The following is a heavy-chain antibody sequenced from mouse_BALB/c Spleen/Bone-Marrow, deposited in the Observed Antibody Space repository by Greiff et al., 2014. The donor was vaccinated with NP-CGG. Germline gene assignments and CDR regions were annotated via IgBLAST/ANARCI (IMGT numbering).Heavy chain of an antibody. CDR1: GFNIKDTY. CDR2: IDPANGNT. D-gene: IGHD2-4*01. Sequence: VQLQQSGAELVKPGASVKLSCTASGFNIKDTYMHWVKQRPEQGLEWIGRIDPANGNTKYDPKFQDKATITTDTYSNTAYLQLSSLTSEDTAVYYCARDDYDDYYAMDYWGQGTSVTVSS. J-gene: IGHJ4*01. V-gene: IGHV14-3*02. CDR3: ARDDYDDYYAMDY.